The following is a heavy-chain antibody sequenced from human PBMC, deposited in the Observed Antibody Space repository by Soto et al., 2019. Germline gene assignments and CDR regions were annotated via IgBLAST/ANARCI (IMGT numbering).Heavy chain of an antibody. CDR1: GFTFSSYA. V-gene: IGHV3-15*01. Sequence: EVQLLESGGDLVQPGGSLRLSCAASGFTFSSYAMSWVRQAPGKGLEWVGRIKSKTDGGTTDYAAPVKGRFTISRDDSKNTLYLQMNSLKTEDTAVYYCTTGRPNLYSDDYWGQGTLVTVSS. J-gene: IGHJ4*02. D-gene: IGHD2-15*01. CDR3: TTGRPNLYSDDY. CDR2: IKSKTDGGTT.